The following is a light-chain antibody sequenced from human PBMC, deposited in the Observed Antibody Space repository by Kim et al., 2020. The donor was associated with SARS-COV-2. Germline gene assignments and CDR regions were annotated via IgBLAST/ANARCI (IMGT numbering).Light chain of an antibody. CDR2: GAS. J-gene: IGKJ2*01. CDR3: QQLNSYPSNT. V-gene: IGKV1-9*01. CDR1: HGSNSY. Sequence: AAVGDRVTITCRASHGSNSYLVWYQQKPGKAPNLLIYGASTLQSGVPSRFSGSGSGTEFTLTISSLQPEDFAIYYWQQLNSYPSNTFGQGTKLEI.